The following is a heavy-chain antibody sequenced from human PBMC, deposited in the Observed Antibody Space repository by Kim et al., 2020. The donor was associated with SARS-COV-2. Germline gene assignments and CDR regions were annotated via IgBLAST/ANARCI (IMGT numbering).Heavy chain of an antibody. CDR1: GFSFSTYA. CDR3: AKIFYGDNHPTDY. V-gene: IGHV3-23*01. CDR2: ISGSGSSA. Sequence: GGSLRLSCAASGFSFSTYAMTWVRQAPGKGLEWVSIISGSGSSAFYAGSVKGRFTISRDNSKNTLYLHMTRLRVEDTARYYCAKIFYGDNHPTDYWGQGALVTVSS. D-gene: IGHD4-17*01. J-gene: IGHJ4*02.